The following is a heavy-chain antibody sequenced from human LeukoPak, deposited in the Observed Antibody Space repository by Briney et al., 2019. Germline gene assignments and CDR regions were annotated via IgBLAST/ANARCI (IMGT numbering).Heavy chain of an antibody. Sequence: GASVKVSCKASGYTFTGYYMHWVRQAPGQGLEWMGWINPNSGGTNYAQEFQGRVTMTRDTSISTAYMELSRLRSDDTAVYYCARSYYGSGSYYLSWGQGTLATVSS. CDR3: ARSYYGSGSYYLS. CDR1: GYTFTGYY. CDR2: INPNSGGT. J-gene: IGHJ5*02. V-gene: IGHV1-2*02. D-gene: IGHD3-10*01.